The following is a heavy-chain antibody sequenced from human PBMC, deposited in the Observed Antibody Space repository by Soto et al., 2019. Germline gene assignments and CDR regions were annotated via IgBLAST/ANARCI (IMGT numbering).Heavy chain of an antibody. CDR1: GFTFSSYG. J-gene: IGHJ4*02. Sequence: QVQLVESGGGVVQPGRSLRLSCAASGFTFSSYGMHWVRQAPGKGLEWVAVISYDGSNKYYADSVKGRFTISRDNSKNTLYLQMNSLRAEDTAVYYCAQMGVDGDYGFDYWGQGTLVTVSS. V-gene: IGHV3-30*03. CDR2: ISYDGSNK. CDR3: AQMGVDGDYGFDY. D-gene: IGHD4-17*01.